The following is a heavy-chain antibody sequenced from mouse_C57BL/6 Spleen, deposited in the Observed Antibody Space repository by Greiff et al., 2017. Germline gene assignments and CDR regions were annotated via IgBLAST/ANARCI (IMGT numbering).Heavy chain of an antibody. CDR3: ASPRWLLPYYAMDY. CDR2: IRNKANGYTT. D-gene: IGHD2-3*01. CDR1: GFTFTDYY. Sequence: DVHLVESGGGLVQPGGSLSLSCAASGFTFTDYYMSWVRQPPGKALEWLGFIRNKANGYTTEYSASVKGRFTISRDNSHSILYLQMNALRAEDSATYYCASPRWLLPYYAMDYWGQGTSVTVSS. V-gene: IGHV7-3*01. J-gene: IGHJ4*01.